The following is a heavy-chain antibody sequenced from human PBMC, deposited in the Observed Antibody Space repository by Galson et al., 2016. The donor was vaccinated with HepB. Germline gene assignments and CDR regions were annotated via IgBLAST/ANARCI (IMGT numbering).Heavy chain of an antibody. CDR3: ARGGLGYCSGGSCSLGDYGMGV. CDR2: INWSDADS. Sequence: SLRLSCAASGLSIGDYGMIWVRQAPGKGLEWVSGINWSDADSRYADSVKGRFTIPRDNAKNSLYLQMKSLRAEDTAFYYCARGGLGYCSGGSCSLGDYGMGVWGQGTTVTVSS. J-gene: IGHJ6*02. D-gene: IGHD2-15*01. CDR1: GLSIGDYG. V-gene: IGHV3-20*04.